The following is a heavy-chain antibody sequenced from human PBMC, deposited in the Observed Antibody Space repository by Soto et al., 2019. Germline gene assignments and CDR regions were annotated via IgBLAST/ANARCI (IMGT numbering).Heavy chain of an antibody. CDR3: ARVNVVVVAATREYYFDY. J-gene: IGHJ4*02. D-gene: IGHD2-15*01. CDR1: ASPFTGYS. V-gene: IGHV1-2*02. CDR2: INPNSGGT. Sequence: GSVKVCFKASASPFTGYSMHLVRQAPGQGLEWMGWINPNSGGTNYAQKFQGRVTMTRDTSISTAYMELSRLRSDDTAVYYCARVNVVVVAATREYYFDYWGQGTLVTVSS.